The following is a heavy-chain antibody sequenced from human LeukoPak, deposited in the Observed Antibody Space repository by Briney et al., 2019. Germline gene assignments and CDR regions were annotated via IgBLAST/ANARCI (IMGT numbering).Heavy chain of an antibody. CDR1: GASITVNY. D-gene: IGHD3-10*01. Sequence: KASETLSLTCTVSGASITVNYWGWVRQPPGKGLEWIGHISHTGTTSYNPSLKSRVTISLDTSTIHFSLLLRSVTAADTAVYYCARLREDAFDIWGQGTMVTVSS. CDR2: ISHTGTT. J-gene: IGHJ3*02. CDR3: ARLREDAFDI. V-gene: IGHV4-59*08.